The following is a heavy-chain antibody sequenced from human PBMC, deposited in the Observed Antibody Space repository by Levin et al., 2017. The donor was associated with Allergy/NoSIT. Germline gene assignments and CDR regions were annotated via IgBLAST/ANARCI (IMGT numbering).Heavy chain of an antibody. D-gene: IGHD2-15*01. CDR2: INTNSGNP. CDR1: GYIFVRYA. V-gene: IGHV7-4-1*02. Sequence: AASVKVSCKASGYIFVRYAMNWVRQAPGQGLEWMGWINTNSGNPTYAQGFTGRFVFSLDTSVSTAYLQISSLKAEDTAVYYCARDPATANFAFDIWGQGTMVTVSS. J-gene: IGHJ3*02. CDR3: ARDPATANFAFDI.